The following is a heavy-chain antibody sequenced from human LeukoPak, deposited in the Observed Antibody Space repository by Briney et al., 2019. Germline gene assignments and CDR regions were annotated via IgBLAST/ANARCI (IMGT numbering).Heavy chain of an antibody. CDR2: ISSSGSII. CDR1: GFTFSDYY. V-gene: IGHV3-11*01. D-gene: IGHD3-22*01. J-gene: IGHJ1*01. CDR3: ARGQYDRSPFLQH. Sequence: GGSLRLSCAASGFTFSDYYMSWIRQAPGKGLEWVSYISSSGSIIYYADSVKGRFTIPRDNAKNSMYLQMNSLRAEDTAVYYCARGQYDRSPFLQHWGQGTLVTVSS.